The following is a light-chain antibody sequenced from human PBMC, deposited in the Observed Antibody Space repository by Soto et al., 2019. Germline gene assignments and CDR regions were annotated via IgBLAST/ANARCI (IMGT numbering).Light chain of an antibody. CDR2: EVS. CDR1: IHYDF. J-gene: IGLJ1*01. V-gene: IGLV2-14*01. Sequence: HSVLTQPASVSGSPGQSITISCTGYIHYDFVSWYQQHPGTAPKLVIYEVSNRPSGTSDRFSGSKSGHTASLTISGLQTEDEAVYYCGSYTSSSNYVFGTGTKVTVL. CDR3: GSYTSSSNYV.